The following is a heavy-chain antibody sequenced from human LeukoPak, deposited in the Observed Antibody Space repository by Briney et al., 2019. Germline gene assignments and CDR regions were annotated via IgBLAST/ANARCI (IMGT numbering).Heavy chain of an antibody. J-gene: IGHJ4*02. D-gene: IGHD5-18*01. V-gene: IGHV4-30-2*01. CDR1: GGSISSGGYY. CDR2: INHSGST. Sequence: PSQTLSLTCTVSGGSISSGGYYWSWIRQPPGKGLEWIGEINHSGSTNYNPSLKSRVTISVDTSKNQFSLKLSSVAAADTAVYYCARGPPRGYSYGPDYWGQGTLVTVSS. CDR3: ARGPPRGYSYGPDY.